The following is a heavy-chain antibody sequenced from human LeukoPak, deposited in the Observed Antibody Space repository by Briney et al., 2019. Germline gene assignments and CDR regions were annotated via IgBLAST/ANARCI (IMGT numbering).Heavy chain of an antibody. D-gene: IGHD3-22*01. V-gene: IGHV3-74*01. CDR1: GFTFSSYW. Sequence: GCSLRLSCAACGFTFSSYWMHWVRQAPGKGLVWVSRIKSDGSTNYADSVKGRFTISRDNAKNTVSLQMNSLRAEDTGVYYCARAPSEIGGYYPEYFRHWGQGTLVTVSS. J-gene: IGHJ1*01. CDR3: ARAPSEIGGYYPEYFRH. CDR2: IKSDGST.